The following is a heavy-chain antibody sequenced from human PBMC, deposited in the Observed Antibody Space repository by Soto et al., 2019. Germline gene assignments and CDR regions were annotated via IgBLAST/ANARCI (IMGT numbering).Heavy chain of an antibody. CDR3: ARPGSGYAVLPGRYFYYYHTVDV. CDR1: GFIFSTYA. J-gene: IGHJ6*02. CDR2: ISYDGNTE. V-gene: IGHV3-30-3*01. D-gene: IGHD3-9*01. Sequence: GGSLRLSCAASGFIFSTYAMHWVRQPPGKGLEWVAVISYDGNTEDYADSVKGRFTISRDNSKNTVYLQMSSLRTEDTAVYYCARPGSGYAVLPGRYFYYYHTVDVWGQGTTVTVSS.